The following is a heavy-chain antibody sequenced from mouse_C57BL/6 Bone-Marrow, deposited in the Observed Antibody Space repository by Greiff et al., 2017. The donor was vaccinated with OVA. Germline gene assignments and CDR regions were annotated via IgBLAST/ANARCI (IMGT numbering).Heavy chain of an antibody. Sequence: EVKLVESGGGLVKPGGSLKLSCAASGFTLSDYGMHWVRQAPEKGLEWVAYISSGSSTIYYADTVKGRFTISRDNAKNTLFLQMTSLRSEDTAMYYCARLEDYYAMDYWGQGTSVTVSS. CDR1: GFTLSDYG. J-gene: IGHJ4*01. V-gene: IGHV5-17*01. CDR3: ARLEDYYAMDY. CDR2: ISSGSSTI.